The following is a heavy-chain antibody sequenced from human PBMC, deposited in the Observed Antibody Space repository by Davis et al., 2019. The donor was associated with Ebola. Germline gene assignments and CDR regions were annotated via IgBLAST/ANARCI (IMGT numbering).Heavy chain of an antibody. CDR1: GFTFSGSA. CDR2: IRSKANSYAT. J-gene: IGHJ4*02. V-gene: IGHV3-73*01. D-gene: IGHD2-2*01. Sequence: GGSLRLSCAASGFTFSGSAMHWVRQAPGKGLEWVGRIRSKANSYATAYAASVKGRFTISRDDSKNTAYLQMNSLKTEDTAVYYCISTSPSHIDYWGQGTLVTVSS. CDR3: ISTSPSHIDY.